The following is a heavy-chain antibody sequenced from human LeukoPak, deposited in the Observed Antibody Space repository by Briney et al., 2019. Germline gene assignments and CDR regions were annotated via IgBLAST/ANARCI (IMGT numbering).Heavy chain of an antibody. CDR3: AREVAWSVFDY. Sequence: PGGSLRLSCAASGFTFSSYAMNWVRQAPGKGLEWVSDISGNGGSTYYADSVKGRFIISRDNSKNTLYLQMNSLRAEDTAVYYCAREVAWSVFDYWGQGTLVTVSS. D-gene: IGHD3-3*01. CDR1: GFTFSSYA. V-gene: IGHV3-23*01. J-gene: IGHJ4*02. CDR2: ISGNGGST.